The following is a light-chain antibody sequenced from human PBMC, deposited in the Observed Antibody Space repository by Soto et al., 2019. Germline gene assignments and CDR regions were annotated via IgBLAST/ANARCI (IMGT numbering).Light chain of an antibody. CDR1: SSDVGSYNL. Sequence: QSVLTQPASVSGSPGQSITISCTGTSSDVGSYNLVSWYQQHPGKAPKLMIYEGSKRPSGVSNRFSGSKSGNTASLTISGLQAEDEADYSCCSYAGSSTFVFGTGTKV. V-gene: IGLV2-23*01. J-gene: IGLJ1*01. CDR2: EGS. CDR3: CSYAGSSTFV.